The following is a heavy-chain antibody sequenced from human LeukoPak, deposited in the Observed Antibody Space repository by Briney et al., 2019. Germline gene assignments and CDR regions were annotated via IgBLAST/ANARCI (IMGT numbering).Heavy chain of an antibody. CDR3: ARDHQIPLDY. Sequence: ASVKVSCKASGGTFSSYAISWVRQAPGQGLEWMGWISAYNGNTNYAQKLQGRVTMTTDTSTSTAYMELRSLRSDDTAVYYCARDHQIPLDYWGQGTLVTVSS. CDR1: GGTFSSYA. CDR2: ISAYNGNT. J-gene: IGHJ4*02. V-gene: IGHV1-18*01. D-gene: IGHD2-2*02.